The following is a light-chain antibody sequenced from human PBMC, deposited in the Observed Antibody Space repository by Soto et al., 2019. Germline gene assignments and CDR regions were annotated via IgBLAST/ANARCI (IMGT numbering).Light chain of an antibody. Sequence: EIVMTQSPATLSVSPGERATLSCRASQSVSRNVAWYQQKPGQAPRLLIHDASTRATGISVRFSGSGSGTEFALTISRLQSEDLEVYYCQQYNNWLWTFGEGTKVEIK. J-gene: IGKJ1*01. V-gene: IGKV3-15*01. CDR3: QQYNNWLWT. CDR2: DAS. CDR1: QSVSRN.